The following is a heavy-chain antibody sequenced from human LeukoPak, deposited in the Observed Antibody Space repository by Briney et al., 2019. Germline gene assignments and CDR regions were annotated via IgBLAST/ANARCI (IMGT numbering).Heavy chain of an antibody. CDR1: GGSISSGSYY. V-gene: IGHV4-61*02. CDR3: ARAKYSGYDYSSHYYYYYVDV. D-gene: IGHD5-12*01. J-gene: IGHJ6*03. Sequence: TSETLSLTCTVSGGSISSGSYYWSWIRQPAGKGLEWIGRIYTSGSTNYNPSLKSRVTISVDTSKNQFSLKLSSVTAADTAVYYCARAKYSGYDYSSHYYYYYVDVWGKGTTVTISS. CDR2: IYTSGST.